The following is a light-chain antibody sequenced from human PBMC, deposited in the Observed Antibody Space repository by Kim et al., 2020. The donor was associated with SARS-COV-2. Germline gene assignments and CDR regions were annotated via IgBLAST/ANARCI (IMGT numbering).Light chain of an antibody. J-gene: IGLJ3*02. CDR3: SSYTTRSTWV. CDR2: GVH. V-gene: IGLV2-14*03. Sequence: GQSITIFCTGTRSDVGGYNYVSWYQQHPGKAPKLMIYGVHDRPSGVSNRFSGSKSGNTASLSISGLQAEDEANYYCSSYTTRSTWVFGGGTQLTVL. CDR1: RSDVGGYNY.